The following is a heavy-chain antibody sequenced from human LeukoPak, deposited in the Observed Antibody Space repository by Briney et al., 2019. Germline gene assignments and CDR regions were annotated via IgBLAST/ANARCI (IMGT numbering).Heavy chain of an antibody. V-gene: IGHV3-30*18. Sequence: PGRSLRLSCAASGFTFSSYGMHWVRQAPGKGLEWVAVVSFDGSHKYYADSVEGRFTISRDNFKNTLNVQLNSLRAEDTAIYYCAKAQSDCRSTSCYPMDALDIWGQGTMVTVSS. CDR2: VSFDGSHK. J-gene: IGHJ3*02. D-gene: IGHD2-2*01. CDR1: GFTFSSYG. CDR3: AKAQSDCRSTSCYPMDALDI.